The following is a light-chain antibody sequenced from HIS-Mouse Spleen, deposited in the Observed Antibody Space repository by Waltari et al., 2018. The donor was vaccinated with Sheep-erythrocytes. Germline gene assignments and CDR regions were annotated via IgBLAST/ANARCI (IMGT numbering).Light chain of an antibody. CDR2: AAS. CDR1: QRISSY. V-gene: IGKV1-9*01. CDR3: QQLNSYPPRVT. Sequence: DIQLTQSPSFLSASVGDRVTITCRASQRISSYLAWYQQKPGKAPKLLIYAASTLQSGVPSRFSGSGSGTEFTLTISSLQPEDFATYYCQQLNSYPPRVTFGGGTKVEIK. J-gene: IGKJ4*01.